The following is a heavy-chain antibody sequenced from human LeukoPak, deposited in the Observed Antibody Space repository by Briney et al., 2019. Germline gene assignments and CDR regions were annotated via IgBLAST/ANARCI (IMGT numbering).Heavy chain of an antibody. Sequence: GGSLRLSCAASGFTFSSYGMHWVRQAPGMGLEWVAVIWYDGSNKYYADSVKGRFTISRDNSKNTLYLQMNSLRAEDTAVYYCARSQLTGIAVAGINYWGQGTLVTVSS. CDR2: IWYDGSNK. J-gene: IGHJ4*02. CDR3: ARSQLTGIAVAGINY. CDR1: GFTFSSYG. D-gene: IGHD6-19*01. V-gene: IGHV3-30*19.